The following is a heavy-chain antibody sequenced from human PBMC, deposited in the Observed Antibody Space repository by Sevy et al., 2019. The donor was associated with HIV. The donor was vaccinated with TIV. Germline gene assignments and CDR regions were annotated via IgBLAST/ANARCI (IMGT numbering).Heavy chain of an antibody. D-gene: IGHD2-2*01. Sequence: GGSLRLTCAASGFTFDDYTMQWVRQAPGKGLEWVSLISWDGGSTYYADSLKGRFTISRDNSKNSLYLQMNSLRTEDTDLYYCAKALRTGTRSHRVLDSRYYYYYYGMDVWGQGTTVTVSS. CDR2: ISWDGGST. J-gene: IGHJ6*02. CDR1: GFTFDDYT. CDR3: AKALRTGTRSHRVLDSRYYYYYYGMDV. V-gene: IGHV3-43*01.